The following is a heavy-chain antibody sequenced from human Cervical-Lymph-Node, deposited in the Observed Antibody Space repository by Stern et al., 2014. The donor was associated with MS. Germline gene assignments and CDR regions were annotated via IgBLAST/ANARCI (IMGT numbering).Heavy chain of an antibody. CDR2: ISYDASNK. CDR1: GFTFSSYG. D-gene: IGHD1-26*01. J-gene: IGHJ6*02. V-gene: IGHV3-30*18. Sequence: VHLVESGGGVVQPGRSLRLSCAASGFTFSSYGMHWVRQAPGQGLEWVAVISYDASNKYYADSVKGRFIISRDNSKNTLYLQMNSLRAEDTAVYYCAKDLGGTYYHYYYGMDVWGQGTTVTVSS. CDR3: AKDLGGTYYHYYYGMDV.